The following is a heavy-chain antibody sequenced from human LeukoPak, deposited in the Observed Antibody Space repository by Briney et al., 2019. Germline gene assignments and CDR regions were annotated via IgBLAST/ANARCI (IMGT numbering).Heavy chain of an antibody. CDR1: GGSISSSSYY. CDR2: IYYSGST. V-gene: IGHV4-39*07. D-gene: IGHD1-26*01. Sequence: PSETLSLTCTVSGGSISSSSYYWGWIRQPPGKGLEWIGSIYYSGSTYYNPSLKSRITLSLDTSKSQFSLKMNSVTAADTAVYYCAREIFGSGIYFTLLIDSWGQGTLVTVSS. J-gene: IGHJ4*02. CDR3: AREIFGSGIYFTLLIDS.